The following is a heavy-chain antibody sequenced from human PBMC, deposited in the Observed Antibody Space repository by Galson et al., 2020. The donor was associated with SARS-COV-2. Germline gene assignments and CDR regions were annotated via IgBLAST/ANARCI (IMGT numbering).Heavy chain of an antibody. V-gene: IGHV4-61*01. Sequence: SETLSLTCTVSGGSVSSGSYYWSWIRQPPGKGLEWIGYIYYSGSTNYNPSLKSRVTISVDTSKNQFSLKLSPVTAADTAVYYCARAYLGGGYDLVIGYYFDYWGQGTLVTVSS. D-gene: IGHD5-12*01. CDR2: IYYSGST. CDR3: ARAYLGGGYDLVIGYYFDY. CDR1: GGSVSSGSYY. J-gene: IGHJ4*02.